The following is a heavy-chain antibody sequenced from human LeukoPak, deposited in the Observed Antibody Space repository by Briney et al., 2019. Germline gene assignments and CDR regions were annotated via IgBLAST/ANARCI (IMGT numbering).Heavy chain of an antibody. CDR1: GGSIGSSSYY. V-gene: IGHV4-39*07. J-gene: IGHJ4*02. CDR2: IYYSGST. Sequence: SETLSLTCTVSGGSIGSSSYYWGWIRQPPGKGLEWIGSIYYSGSTYYNPSLKSRVTISVDTSKNQFSLKLSSVTAADTAVYYCARAPVGYYDILTGYYNSVPNYYFDYWGQGTLVTVSS. CDR3: ARAPVGYYDILTGYYNSVPNYYFDY. D-gene: IGHD3-9*01.